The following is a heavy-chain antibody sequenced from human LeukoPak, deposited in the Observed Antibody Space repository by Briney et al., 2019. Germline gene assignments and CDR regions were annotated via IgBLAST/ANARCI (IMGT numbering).Heavy chain of an antibody. CDR3: ARAPPQQWLAYFDY. D-gene: IGHD6-19*01. J-gene: IGHJ4*02. CDR2: ISHDEINK. Sequence: GGSLRLSCAASGFTFSSYAMHWVRQAPGKGLEWVAVISHDEINKYYADSVKGRFTISRDNSKNTLYLQMNSLRAEDTAVYYCARAPPQQWLAYFDYWGQGTLVTVSS. CDR1: GFTFSSYA. V-gene: IGHV3-30*04.